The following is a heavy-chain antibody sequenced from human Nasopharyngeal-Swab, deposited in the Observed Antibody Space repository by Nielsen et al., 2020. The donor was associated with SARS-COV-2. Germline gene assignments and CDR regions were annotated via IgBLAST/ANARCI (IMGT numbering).Heavy chain of an antibody. CDR2: ISASGGST. J-gene: IGHJ6*02. CDR3: ATELVVAAGGSYYYYGMDV. Sequence: GESLKISCAAPGSSFSRYAMNWVRQAPGKGLEWVSGISASGGSTDQADSVKGRFTISRDNSKNTLYLQMNSLRAEDTAVYYCATELVVAAGGSYYYYGMDVWGQGTTVTVSS. CDR1: GSSFSRYA. D-gene: IGHD2-15*01. V-gene: IGHV3-23*01.